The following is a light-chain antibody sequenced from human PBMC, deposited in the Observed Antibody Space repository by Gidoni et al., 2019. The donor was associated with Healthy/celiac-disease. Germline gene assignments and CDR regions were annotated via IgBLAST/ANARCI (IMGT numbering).Light chain of an antibody. Sequence: DIVMTQPTASLPWSLGEGATINCKSSQSVLYSSNNKNYLAWYQQKPGQPPKLLIYWASTRESGVPYRCSGSGSGTDFTLTISSLQAEDVAVYYCQQYYSTPYTFGQGTKLEIK. CDR2: WAS. V-gene: IGKV4-1*01. J-gene: IGKJ2*01. CDR1: QSVLYSSNNKNY. CDR3: QQYYSTPYT.